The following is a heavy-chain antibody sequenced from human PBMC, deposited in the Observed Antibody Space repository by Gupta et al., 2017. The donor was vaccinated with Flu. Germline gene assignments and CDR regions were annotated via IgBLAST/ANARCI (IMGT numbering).Heavy chain of an antibody. Sequence: EVQLVESGGGLVQPGGSLRLSCAASGFTFSSYSMNWVRQAPGKGLEWVSYISSSSSTIYYADSVKGRFTISRDNAKNSLYLQMNSLRDEDTAVYYCARDRGGYYYDSSGPMHFDYWGQGTLVTVSS. CDR3: ARDRGGYYYDSSGPMHFDY. J-gene: IGHJ4*02. V-gene: IGHV3-48*02. CDR1: GFTFSSYS. CDR2: ISSSSSTI. D-gene: IGHD3-22*01.